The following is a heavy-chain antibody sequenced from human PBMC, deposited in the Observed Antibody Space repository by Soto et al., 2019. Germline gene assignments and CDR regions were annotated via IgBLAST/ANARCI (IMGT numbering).Heavy chain of an antibody. D-gene: IGHD6-19*01. CDR3: ARGLWLGLSGAPNWFDP. Sequence: QVQLVQSGAEVKKPGASVKVSCKASGYTFTSYGISWVRQAPGQGLEWMGWISAYNGNTNYAQKLQGLDTMTPDTPTSTANRERRSLRSDDTAVHYDARGLWLGLSGAPNWFDPWGQGTLVTVIS. CDR2: ISAYNGNT. J-gene: IGHJ5*02. V-gene: IGHV1-18*01. CDR1: GYTFTSYG.